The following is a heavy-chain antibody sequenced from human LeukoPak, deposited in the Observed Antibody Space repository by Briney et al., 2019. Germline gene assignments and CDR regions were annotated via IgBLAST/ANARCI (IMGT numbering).Heavy chain of an antibody. J-gene: IGHJ4*02. CDR3: ARDLGGIYFDY. Sequence: SETLSLTCTVSDASISGYYWSWIRQPPGKGLEWIGSIHFSGSTNYNPSLRSRVTISVDTSKNQLSLKLSSVTAADTAVYYCARDLGGIYFDYWDQGTLVTVSS. D-gene: IGHD1-26*01. CDR2: IHFSGST. V-gene: IGHV4-59*01. CDR1: DASISGYY.